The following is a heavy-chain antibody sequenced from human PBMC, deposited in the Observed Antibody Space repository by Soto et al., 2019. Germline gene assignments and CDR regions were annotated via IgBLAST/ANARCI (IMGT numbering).Heavy chain of an antibody. J-gene: IGHJ4*02. D-gene: IGHD7-27*01. V-gene: IGHV1-46*01. CDR2: INHNDGST. CDR3: ARGLTTGDY. Sequence: QVQLVQSGAEVKNPGASVKVSCKASGYTFTSFYIHWVRQAPGQGLEWMAIINHNDGSTNYARNHQGSITLTSDTTTNQVYTELSSLSCADTAGYYCARGLTTGDYWGQGTLVTVSS. CDR1: GYTFTSFY.